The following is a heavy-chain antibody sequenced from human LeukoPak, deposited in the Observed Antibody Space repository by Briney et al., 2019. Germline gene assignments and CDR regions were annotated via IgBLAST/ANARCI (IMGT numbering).Heavy chain of an antibody. J-gene: IGHJ2*01. CDR3: ARASYDFWSGYSRSWYFDL. V-gene: IGHV1-46*01. CDR2: VNPSDGST. CDR1: GYTFTSYY. D-gene: IGHD3-3*01. Sequence: GASVKVSCKASGYTFTSYYMHWVRQAPGQGLEWMGIVNPSDGSTSYAQKFQGRVTMTRDTSTSTVYMELSSLRSEDTAVYYCARASYDFWSGYSRSWYFDLWGRGTLVTVSS.